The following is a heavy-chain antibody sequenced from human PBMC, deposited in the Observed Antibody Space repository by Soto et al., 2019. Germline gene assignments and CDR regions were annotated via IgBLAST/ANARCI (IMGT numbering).Heavy chain of an antibody. CDR3: ARSHWLALYYYYGMDV. V-gene: IGHV1-69*02. Sequence: QVQLVQSGAEVKKPGSSVKVSCKASGGTFSSYTISWVRQAPGQGLEWMGRIIPILGIANYAQKFQGRVTITADKSTSTAYMELSSLRSEDTAVYYCARSHWLALYYYYGMDVWGQGTTVTVSS. J-gene: IGHJ6*02. CDR1: GGTFSSYT. CDR2: IIPILGIA. D-gene: IGHD6-19*01.